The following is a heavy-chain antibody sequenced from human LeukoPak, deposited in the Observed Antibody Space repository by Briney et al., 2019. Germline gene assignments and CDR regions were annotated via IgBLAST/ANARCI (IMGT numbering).Heavy chain of an antibody. J-gene: IGHJ4*02. Sequence: GSLRLSCAASGFTFSSYAMSWVRQPPGKGLEWIGEINHSGSTNYNPSLKSRVTISVDTSKNQFSLKLSSVTAADTAVYYCARGWLGVSTRSFDYWGQGTLVTVSS. D-gene: IGHD6-19*01. V-gene: IGHV4-34*01. CDR1: GFTFSSYA. CDR2: INHSGST. CDR3: ARGWLGVSTRSFDY.